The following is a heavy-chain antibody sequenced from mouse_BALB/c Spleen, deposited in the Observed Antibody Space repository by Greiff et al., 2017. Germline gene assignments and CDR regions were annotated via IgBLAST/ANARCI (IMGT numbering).Heavy chain of an antibody. Sequence: EVQVVESGGGLVQPGGSRKLSCAASGFTFSSFGMHWVRQAPEKGLEWVAYISSGSSTIYYADTVKGRFTISRDNPKNTLFLQMTSLRSEDTAMYYCARKGYRYDFDYWGQGTTLTVSS. J-gene: IGHJ2*01. CDR1: GFTFSSFG. CDR2: ISSGSSTI. V-gene: IGHV5-17*02. D-gene: IGHD2-14*01. CDR3: ARKGYRYDFDY.